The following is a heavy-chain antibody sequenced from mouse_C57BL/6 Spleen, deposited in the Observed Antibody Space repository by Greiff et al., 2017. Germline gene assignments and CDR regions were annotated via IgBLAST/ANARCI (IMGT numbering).Heavy chain of an antibody. CDR2: IDPSDSYT. V-gene: IGHV1-69*01. D-gene: IGHD1-1*01. CDR3: ATNYYGSSYVSFDY. Sequence: VQLQQPGAELVMPGASVKLSCKASGYTFTSYWMHWVKQRPGQGLEWIGEIDPSDSYTNYNQKFKGKFTLTVDKSSSTAYMQLSSLTSEDSAVYYCATNYYGSSYVSFDYWGQGTTLTVSS. J-gene: IGHJ2*01. CDR1: GYTFTSYW.